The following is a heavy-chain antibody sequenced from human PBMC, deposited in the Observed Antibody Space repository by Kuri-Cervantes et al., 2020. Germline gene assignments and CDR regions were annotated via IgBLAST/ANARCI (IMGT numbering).Heavy chain of an antibody. J-gene: IGHJ5*02. CDR3: ARGAYVRPSNWSDP. V-gene: IGHV3-30*01. D-gene: IGHD5-12*01. CDR1: GFTFSSYA. Sequence: GGSLRLSCAASGFTFSSYAMSWVRQAPGKGLEWVAVVSKDENDKYYGDSVKGRFTISGDNSKNTLYLQMNSLRAEDTAVYYCARGAYVRPSNWSDPWGQGTRVTVSS. CDR2: VSKDENDK.